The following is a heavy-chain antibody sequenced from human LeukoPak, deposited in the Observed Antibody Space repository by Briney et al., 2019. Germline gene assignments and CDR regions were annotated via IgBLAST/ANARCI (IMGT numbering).Heavy chain of an antibody. CDR2: ISRGGVIT. CDR3: VSRAGSPWGPFDD. J-gene: IGHJ4*02. D-gene: IGHD7-27*01. V-gene: IGHV3-23*01. CDR1: GFTFDDYA. Sequence: PGGSLRLSCAASGFTFDDYAINWVRQAPGKGLEWVSSISRGGVITYYADSVKGRFTISRDNSNNTLYLHMNSLRAEDTAVYYCVSRAGSPWGPFDDWGQGTLVTASS.